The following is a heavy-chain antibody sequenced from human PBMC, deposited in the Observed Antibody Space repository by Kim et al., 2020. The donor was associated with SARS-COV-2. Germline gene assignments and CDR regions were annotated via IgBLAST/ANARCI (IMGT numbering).Heavy chain of an antibody. CDR1: GYTFTSYG. CDR2: ISVYNGDT. J-gene: IGHJ6*02. Sequence: ASVKVSCKASGYTFTSYGITWVRQAPGQGLQWLGWISVYNGDTSYAQGLQGRVATXPNTSTTTAYMGLRTXRSDDTAVYYCAREGXYDSSGQRFYFYGRDVGRXXXTVTVS. CDR3: AREGXYDSSGQRFYFYGRDV. V-gene: IGHV1-18*01. D-gene: IGHD3-22*01.